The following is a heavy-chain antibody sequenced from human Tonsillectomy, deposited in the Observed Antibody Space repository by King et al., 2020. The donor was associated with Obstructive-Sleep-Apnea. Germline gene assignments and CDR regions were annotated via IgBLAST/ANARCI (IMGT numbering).Heavy chain of an antibody. D-gene: IGHD2-15*01. CDR3: AKDSDGDSAQFDF. Sequence: VQLVESGGTLVRPGGSLRLSCAASGFPFSTYAMSWVRQAPGKGLEWVSGISESGGTTWYADSVKGRFTISRHNSKNTLSPQMNSLRAEDTAMYFCAKDSDGDSAQFDFWGQGTLVTVSS. V-gene: IGHV3-23*04. CDR2: ISESGGTT. J-gene: IGHJ4*02. CDR1: GFPFSTYA.